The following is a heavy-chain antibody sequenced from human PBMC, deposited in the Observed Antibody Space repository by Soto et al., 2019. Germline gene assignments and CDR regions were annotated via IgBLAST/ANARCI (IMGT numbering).Heavy chain of an antibody. CDR1: GFTFSSYG. CDR2: ISYDGSLK. D-gene: IGHD6-19*01. CDR3: AKEIIAVSGPWDFEN. Sequence: QVQLVESGGGVVQPGRSLRLSCVASGFTFSSYGMSWVRQAPGKGLEWVAIISYDGSLKYYGDSVKGRFTISRDNSRNTLYLQMNSLRAEDTAVYYCAKEIIAVSGPWDFENWVQGTLVTVSS. V-gene: IGHV3-30*18. J-gene: IGHJ4*02.